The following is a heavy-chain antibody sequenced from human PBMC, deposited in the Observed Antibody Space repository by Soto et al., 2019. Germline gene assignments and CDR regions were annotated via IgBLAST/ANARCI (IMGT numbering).Heavy chain of an antibody. CDR1: GGTFSSYA. D-gene: IGHD2-21*02. J-gene: IGHJ4*02. CDR3: AKDPEAVVVTVGDY. V-gene: IGHV1-69*13. CDR2: IIPIFGTA. Sequence: GASVKVSCKASGGTFSSYAISWVRQAPGQGLEWMGGIIPIFGTANYAQKFQGRVTITADESTSTAYMELSSLRSEDTAVYYCAKDPEAVVVTVGDYWGQGTLVTVSS.